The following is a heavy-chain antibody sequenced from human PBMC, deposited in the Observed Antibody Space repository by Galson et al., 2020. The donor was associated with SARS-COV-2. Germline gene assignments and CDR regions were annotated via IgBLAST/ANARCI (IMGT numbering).Heavy chain of an antibody. D-gene: IGHD2-8*02. CDR2: ISAQTGNT. Sequence: DSVKVSCKASGYTFSSYGVSWARQAPGQGLEWMGWISAQTGNTNYAQNLQGRVTLTTDKSTSTAYMELRSLRSDDTAVYYCARDRLGYCTGGVCYRSDYGGQGTLVTVSS. J-gene: IGHJ4*02. CDR3: ARDRLGYCTGGVCYRSDY. V-gene: IGHV1-18*01. CDR1: GYTFSSYG.